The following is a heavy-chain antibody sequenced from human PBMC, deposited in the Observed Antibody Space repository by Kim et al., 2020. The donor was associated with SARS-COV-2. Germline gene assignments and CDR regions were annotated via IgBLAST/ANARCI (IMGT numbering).Heavy chain of an antibody. CDR3: ARDLRAVAGTWVGYFDP. J-gene: IGHJ5*02. CDR2: MYDGGTT. CDR1: GGTMSSYY. V-gene: IGHV4-59*01. Sequence: SETRSLTCSVSGGTMSSYYWTWIRQPPGKGLEWIGNMYDGGTTNYNPSLKSRVTISIDTSKNQFSLKLTSVTAADTAIYYCARDLRAVAGTWVGYFDPWGQGTLVSVSS. D-gene: IGHD6-19*01.